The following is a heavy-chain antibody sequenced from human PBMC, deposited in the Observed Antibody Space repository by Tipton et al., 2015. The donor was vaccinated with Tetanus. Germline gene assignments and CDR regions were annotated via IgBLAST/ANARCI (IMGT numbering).Heavy chain of an antibody. D-gene: IGHD2-2*01. Sequence: TLSLTCTVSGGSIRSGGYYWSWIRQHPVKGLEWLGRTYYRSKWSNDYAVSVKSRVTITSDTSKNQFSLQLGSVTPEDTAVYYCARGYAGGAWDVWGQGNLVTVSS. CDR1: GGSIRSGGYY. CDR2: TYYRSKWSN. CDR3: ARGYAGGAWDV. V-gene: IGHV6-1*01. J-gene: IGHJ4*02.